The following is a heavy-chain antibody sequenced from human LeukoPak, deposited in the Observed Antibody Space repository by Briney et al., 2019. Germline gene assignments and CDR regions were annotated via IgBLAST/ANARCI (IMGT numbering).Heavy chain of an antibody. D-gene: IGHD3-3*01. CDR2: IGFSGGST. CDR1: GFTFRNYA. V-gene: IGHV3-23*01. CDR3: AKGFLEWLFLFDY. Sequence: GGSLRLSCAASGFTFRNYAMSWVRQAPGKGLEWVSAIGFSGGSTYYADSVKGRFTISRDNSKNTLYLQMNSLRAEDSALYYCAKGFLEWLFLFDYWGQGTLVTVSS. J-gene: IGHJ4*02.